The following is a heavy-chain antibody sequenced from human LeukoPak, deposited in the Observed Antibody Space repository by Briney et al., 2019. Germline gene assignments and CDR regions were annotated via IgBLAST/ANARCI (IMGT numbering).Heavy chain of an antibody. CDR1: GGSISSGNYY. V-gene: IGHV4-39*01. CDR2: IHYSGST. Sequence: SQTLSLTCTVSGGSISSGNYYWGWIRQPPGKGLEWIGNIHYSGSTYYNPSLKSRVTISVDTPKNQFSLKLSSVTAADTAVYYCARRSGGSSKMDYWGQGTLVTVSS. J-gene: IGHJ4*02. D-gene: IGHD2-15*01. CDR3: ARRSGGSSKMDY.